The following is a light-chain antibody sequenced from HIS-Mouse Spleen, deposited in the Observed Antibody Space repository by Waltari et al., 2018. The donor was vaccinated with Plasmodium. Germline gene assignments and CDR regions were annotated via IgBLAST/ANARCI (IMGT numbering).Light chain of an antibody. CDR1: ALPKKS. V-gene: IGLV3-10*01. Sequence: SYELTPPPSVSVSPGQTARITCSGDALPKKSANWYQQKSGQAPVLVIYEDSKRPSGIPERFSGSSSGTMATLTISRVEAGDEADYYCQVWDSSSDHVVFGGGTKLTVL. CDR2: EDS. J-gene: IGLJ2*01. CDR3: QVWDSSSDHVV.